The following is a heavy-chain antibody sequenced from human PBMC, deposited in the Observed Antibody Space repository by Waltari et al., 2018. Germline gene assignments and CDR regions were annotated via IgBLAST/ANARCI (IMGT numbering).Heavy chain of an antibody. V-gene: IGHV1-69*01. CDR1: GGTFSSYA. CDR3: ARDGIPMVRGVKYYYYYMDV. CDR2: IIPIFGTA. J-gene: IGHJ6*03. Sequence: QVQLVQSGAEVKKPGSSVKVSCKASGGTFSSYAISWVRQAPGQGLEWMGGIIPIFGTANYAQKFQGRVTITADESTSTAYMELSSLRSEDTAVYYCARDGIPMVRGVKYYYYYMDVWGKGTTVTVSS. D-gene: IGHD3-10*01.